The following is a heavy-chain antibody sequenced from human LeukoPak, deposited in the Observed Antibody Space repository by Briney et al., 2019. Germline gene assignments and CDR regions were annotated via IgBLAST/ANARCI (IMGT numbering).Heavy chain of an antibody. V-gene: IGHV4-34*01. CDR2: IYHSGST. Sequence: SETLSLTCAVYGGSFSGYFWSWIRQPPGKGLEWIGEIYHSGSTNYNPSLKSRVTISIDTSKNQFSLKLSSVTAADTAVYYCARLITHRPRIYYCYYMDVWGKGTTVTVSS. CDR3: ARLITHRPRIYYCYYMDV. D-gene: IGHD1-14*01. J-gene: IGHJ6*03. CDR1: GGSFSGYF.